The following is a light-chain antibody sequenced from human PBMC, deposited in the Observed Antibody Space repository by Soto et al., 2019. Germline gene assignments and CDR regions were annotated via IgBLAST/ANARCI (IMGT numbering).Light chain of an antibody. CDR3: SSYTSSNTWV. V-gene: IGLV2-14*01. J-gene: IGLJ3*02. Sequence: QSALTQPASVSGSPGQSITISCTGTSSDVGGYHYVSWYQQHPGKAPKVMIYEVSNRPSGVSNRFSGSKSGNTAPLTISGLQDEDEGDYYCSSYTSSNTWVFGGGTKLTVL. CDR1: SSDVGGYHY. CDR2: EVS.